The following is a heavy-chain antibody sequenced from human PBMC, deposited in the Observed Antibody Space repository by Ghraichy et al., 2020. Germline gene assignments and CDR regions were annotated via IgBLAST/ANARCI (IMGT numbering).Heavy chain of an antibody. CDR3: TRGGTSVLNNLYFDY. D-gene: IGHD2-8*01. CDR2: IRSKTYGGTR. V-gene: IGHV3-49*03. CDR1: GFTFGDYA. J-gene: IGHJ4*02. Sequence: GESLNISCTASGFTFGDYAMSWFRQAPGKGLEWVAFIRSKTYGGTRDYAASVKGRFTISRDDSKTIAYLQMNSLKTEDTAVYYCTRGGTSVLNNLYFDYWGQGTLVTVSS.